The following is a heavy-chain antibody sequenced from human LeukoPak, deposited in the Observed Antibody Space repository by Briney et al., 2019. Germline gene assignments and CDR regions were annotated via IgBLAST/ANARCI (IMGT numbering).Heavy chain of an antibody. CDR1: GFTFSSYV. D-gene: IGHD5-18*01. Sequence: GGSLRLSCAASGFTFSSYVMHWVRQAPGKGLEWVAFIRYDGSNKYYAGSVKGRFTISRDNSKNTLHLQMNSLRAEDTAVYYCAKDPRDHTYGWSWRYFDYWGQGTLVTVSS. V-gene: IGHV3-30*02. J-gene: IGHJ4*02. CDR3: AKDPRDHTYGWSWRYFDY. CDR2: IRYDGSNK.